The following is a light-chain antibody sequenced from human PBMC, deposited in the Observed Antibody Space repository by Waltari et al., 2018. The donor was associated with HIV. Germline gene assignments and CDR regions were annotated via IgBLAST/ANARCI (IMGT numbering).Light chain of an antibody. CDR3: SSYKNNNTLV. CDR1: SSDIGAYNR. V-gene: IGLV2-18*02. Sequence: QSALTQPPSVSASPGQSVTISCTGTSSDIGAYNRVSWYLQPPGTAPKVIIYEVKKRPSGVPDRFSVSKSGSTASLTISGLHAEDEADYFCSSYKNNNTLVFGTGTKVTVL. CDR2: EVK. J-gene: IGLJ1*01.